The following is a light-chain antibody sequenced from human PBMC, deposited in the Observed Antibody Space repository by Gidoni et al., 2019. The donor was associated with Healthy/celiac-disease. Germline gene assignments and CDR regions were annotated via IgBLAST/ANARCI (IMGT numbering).Light chain of an antibody. CDR1: KLGDKY. CDR2: QDR. CDR3: QAWDSSTVV. V-gene: IGLV3-1*01. Sequence: SYELTQPPSVSVSPGQTASITCSGDKLGDKYVCWYQQKSGQSPGLVIYQDRKRPSGIPERFSGANSGNTATLTISGTQAMDEADYYCQAWDSSTVVFGGGTKLTVL. J-gene: IGLJ2*01.